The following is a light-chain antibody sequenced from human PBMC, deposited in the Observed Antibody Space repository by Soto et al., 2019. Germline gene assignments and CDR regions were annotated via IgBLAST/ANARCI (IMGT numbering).Light chain of an antibody. J-gene: IGLJ2*01. Sequence: QSVLTQPASVSGSPGQSITISCSGTSSDVGAYNYVSWYQHHPGKAPKLMVYEIYNRPSGVSSRFSGSKSGNTASLTISGLQAEDEADYYCSSYTSSSTLVVFGGGTKLTVL. CDR3: SSYTSSSTLVV. CDR1: SSDVGAYNY. CDR2: EIY. V-gene: IGLV2-14*01.